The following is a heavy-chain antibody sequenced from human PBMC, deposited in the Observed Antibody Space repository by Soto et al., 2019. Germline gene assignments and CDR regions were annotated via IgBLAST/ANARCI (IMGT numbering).Heavy chain of an antibody. Sequence: GGSLRLSCAASGFTFSSYWMSWVRQAPGKGLEWVANIKQDGSEKYYVDSVKGRFTISRDNAKNSLYLQMNSLRAEDTAVYYCAXDGGWAVVTSYYYGMDVWGQGTTVTVSS. CDR2: IKQDGSEK. J-gene: IGHJ6*02. CDR3: AXDGGWAVVTSYYYGMDV. V-gene: IGHV3-7*03. D-gene: IGHD2-21*02. CDR1: GFTFSSYW.